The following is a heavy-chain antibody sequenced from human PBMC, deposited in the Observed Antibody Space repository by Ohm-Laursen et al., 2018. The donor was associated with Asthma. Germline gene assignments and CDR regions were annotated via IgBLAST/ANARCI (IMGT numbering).Heavy chain of an antibody. Sequence: VASVKVSCKASGGTFSSYAISWVRQAPGQGLEWMGGIIPIFGTANYAQKFQGRVTITADESTSTAYMELSSLRSEDTAVYYCAREEVVVVVAATLYYGMDVWGQGTTVTVSS. CDR2: IIPIFGTA. V-gene: IGHV1-69*13. CDR1: GGTFSSYA. J-gene: IGHJ6*02. CDR3: AREEVVVVVAATLYYGMDV. D-gene: IGHD2-15*01.